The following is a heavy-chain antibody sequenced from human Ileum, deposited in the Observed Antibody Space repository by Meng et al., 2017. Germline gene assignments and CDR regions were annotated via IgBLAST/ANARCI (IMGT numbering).Heavy chain of an antibody. Sequence: GESLKISCKGSGYTFTSYWIGWVRPMPGKGLEWMGIIYPGDSDTRYSPSFPGQVTISADKSITTAYLQWSSLKASDTAMYYGVRSRGRMLSFDIWGQGTMVTVSS. CDR1: GYTFTSYW. CDR3: VRSRGRMLSFDI. V-gene: IGHV5-51*01. J-gene: IGHJ3*02. D-gene: IGHD3-16*01. CDR2: IYPGDSDT.